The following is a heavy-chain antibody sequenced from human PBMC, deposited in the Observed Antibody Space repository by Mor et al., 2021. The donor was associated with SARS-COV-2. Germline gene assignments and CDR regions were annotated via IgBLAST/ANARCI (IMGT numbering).Heavy chain of an antibody. J-gene: IGHJ4*02. Sequence: QQRPGKGLERRGIIYPGDSDTRYSPSFQGQVTISADKSISTAYLQWSSLKASDTAMYYCARAWGVSGVFDYWGQGTLVTVSS. D-gene: IGHD3-16*01. CDR3: ARAWGVSGVFDY. CDR2: IYPGDSDT. V-gene: IGHV5-51*07.